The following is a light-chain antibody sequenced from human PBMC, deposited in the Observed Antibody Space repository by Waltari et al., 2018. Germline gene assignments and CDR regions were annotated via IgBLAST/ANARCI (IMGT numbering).Light chain of an antibody. V-gene: IGLV3-27*01. J-gene: IGLJ2*01. Sequence: SYELTQPSSVSVSPGQTATITCSGNVLAKKYVRWFQQKPGQAPVVVIYKDSERPSGIPWRFSGSSSGTTVTLTISGAQFVDEADYYCYSAADNNRLFGGGTKLTVL. CDR2: KDS. CDR1: VLAKKY. CDR3: YSAADNNRL.